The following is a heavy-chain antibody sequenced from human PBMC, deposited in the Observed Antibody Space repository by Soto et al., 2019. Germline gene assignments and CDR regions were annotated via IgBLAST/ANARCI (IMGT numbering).Heavy chain of an antibody. V-gene: IGHV1-46*01. CDR3: AREWVVPAATRPSSYHYHLDV. Sequence: ASVKVSCKASGYTFTSYYMHWVRQAPGQGLEWMGIINPSAGSTSYAQKFQGRVTMTRDTSTSTVYMELSSLRSEDTAVYDCAREWVVPAATRPSSYHYHLDVWAQGTKATVS. D-gene: IGHD2-2*01. J-gene: IGHJ6*02. CDR1: GYTFTSYY. CDR2: INPSAGST.